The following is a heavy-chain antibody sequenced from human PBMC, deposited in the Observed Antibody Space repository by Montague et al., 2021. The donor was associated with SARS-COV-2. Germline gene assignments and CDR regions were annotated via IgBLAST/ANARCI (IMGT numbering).Heavy chain of an antibody. V-gene: IGHV3-23*01. Sequence: SLRLSCSASGFTFSSYALTWVRQAPGKGLEWVSAISNSGGRTYYXDSVKGRFTIFRDNSKNTLYLQMNSLRGEDTAIYYCAKSGVVINPYYYYGMDVWGQGTTVTVSS. CDR3: AKSGVVINPYYYYGMDV. J-gene: IGHJ6*02. CDR2: ISNSGGRT. CDR1: GFTFSSYA. D-gene: IGHD3-22*01.